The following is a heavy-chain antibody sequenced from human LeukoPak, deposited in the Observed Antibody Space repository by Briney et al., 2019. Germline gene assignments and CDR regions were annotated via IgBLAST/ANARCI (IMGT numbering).Heavy chain of an antibody. CDR2: IKQDGSEK. CDR1: GFTFSSYW. J-gene: IGHJ4*02. Sequence: GGSLRLSCAASGFTFSSYWMSWVRQAPGKGLEWVANIKQDGSEKYYVDSVKGRFTISRDNAKDSLDLQMNSLRAEDTAVYYCARIVGAYSGYEFIFDYWGQGTLVTVSS. CDR3: ARIVGAYSGYEFIFDY. D-gene: IGHD5-12*01. V-gene: IGHV3-7*01.